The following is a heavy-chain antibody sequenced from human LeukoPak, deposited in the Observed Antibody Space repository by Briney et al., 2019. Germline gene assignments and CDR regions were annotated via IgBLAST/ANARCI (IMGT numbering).Heavy chain of an antibody. CDR3: AKKGATTGDFDY. CDR1: GFTFSNFL. J-gene: IGHJ4*02. Sequence: GGSLRLSCAASGFTFSNFLMTWVRQAPGKGPEWVSAISGSGGDTYYADSVKGRFTISRDNSKNTLYLRMNSLRAEDTAVYYCAKKGATTGDFDYWGQGTLVTVSS. D-gene: IGHD1-26*01. V-gene: IGHV3-23*01. CDR2: ISGSGGDT.